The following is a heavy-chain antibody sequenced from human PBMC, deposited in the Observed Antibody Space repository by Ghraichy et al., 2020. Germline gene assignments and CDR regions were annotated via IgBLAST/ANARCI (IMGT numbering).Heavy chain of an antibody. V-gene: IGHV1-18*01. CDR2: ISAYNGNR. J-gene: IGHJ4*02. CDR1: GYIFTTSG. CDR3: ARGRGTDWYYFDY. Sequence: GESLNISCKASGYIFTTSGISWVRQAPGQGLEWLGWISAYNGNRKYAQKLQGRVTMTTDTTTSSAYMELTSLRSDDTAIYYCARGRGTDWYYFDYWGQGTPVTVSS. D-gene: IGHD3-9*01.